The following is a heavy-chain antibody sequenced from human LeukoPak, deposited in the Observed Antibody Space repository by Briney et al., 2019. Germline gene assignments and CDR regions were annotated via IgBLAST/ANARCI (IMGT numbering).Heavy chain of an antibody. D-gene: IGHD4-17*01. V-gene: IGHV4-39*07. J-gene: IGHJ4*02. Sequence: SETLSLTCSVSGGSISSGAYYWGWIRQPPGKGLEFIGSIYYIGSTFYNPSLKSRVTMSLDKSNNQISLKLTSVTAADTAVYYCATYFYGDYATHYFDFWGQGTLVTVSS. CDR2: IYYIGST. CDR1: GGSISSGAYY. CDR3: ATYFYGDYATHYFDF.